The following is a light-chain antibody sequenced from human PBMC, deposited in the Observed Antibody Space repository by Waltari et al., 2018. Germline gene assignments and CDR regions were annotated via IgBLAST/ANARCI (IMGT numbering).Light chain of an antibody. J-gene: IGLJ1*01. V-gene: IGLV2-14*03. CDR2: DVN. CDR3: SSYTTGRTYV. CDR1: DTDIGRHTV. Sequence: QSALTQPASVSGSPGQSLAISCTGTDTDIGRHTVLYWYPQRPGAVPKLIIYDVNNRLSGISSRFSGSQFGNPASLTISGLQTEDEAVYYCSSYTTGRTYVFGTGTKVTVL.